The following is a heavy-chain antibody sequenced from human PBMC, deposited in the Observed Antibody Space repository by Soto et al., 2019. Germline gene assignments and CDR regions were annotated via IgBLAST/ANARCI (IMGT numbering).Heavy chain of an antibody. CDR1: GFALSSCY. CDR3: ARDPPITSDYAMDV. V-gene: IGHV3-53*02. Sequence: EVQLVETGGDLIQSGGSLRLSCAASGFALSSCYMMWVRQAPGKGLECVSITYTGGSTHYADSVKGRFTVSRDDSTNTLYLQMNNLRAEDTAVYYCARDPPITSDYAMDVWGQGTTVIVSS. D-gene: IGHD1-20*01. CDR2: TYTGGST. J-gene: IGHJ6*02.